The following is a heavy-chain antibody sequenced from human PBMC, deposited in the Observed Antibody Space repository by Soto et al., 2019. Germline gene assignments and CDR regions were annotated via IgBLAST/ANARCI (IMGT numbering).Heavy chain of an antibody. J-gene: IGHJ3*02. CDR3: AKGRGAFDI. V-gene: IGHV3-23*01. CDR1: GFTFSSFG. Sequence: EVQLLESGGGLVQPGGSLRLSCAASGFTFSSFGMSWVRQAPGKGLEWVSTISLSGGSTYYPDSVKGRFTISRDNSKNTLYLQMNSLRAEDTAVYYCAKGRGAFDIWGQGTMVTVSS. CDR2: ISLSGGST.